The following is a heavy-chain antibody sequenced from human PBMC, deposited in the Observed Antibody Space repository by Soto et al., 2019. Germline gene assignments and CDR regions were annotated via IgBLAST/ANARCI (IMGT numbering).Heavy chain of an antibody. CDR2: ISYRGST. CDR3: ASSGIVGREVNTWFDP. CDR1: AGSITTSY. J-gene: IGHJ5*02. V-gene: IGHV4-59*01. D-gene: IGHD3-22*01. Sequence: LSLTCTVSAGSITTSYWSWIRQPLGKALEWIGYISYRGSTNYNPSLKSRLTISIDTSKSQISLKLTSMTTADTAVYYCASSGIVGREVNTWFDPWGKGTLVTVSS.